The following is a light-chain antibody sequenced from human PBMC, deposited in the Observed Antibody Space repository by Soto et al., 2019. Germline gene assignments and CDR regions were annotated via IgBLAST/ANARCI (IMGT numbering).Light chain of an antibody. CDR3: QQSAS. CDR1: QSISSY. Sequence: DIQMTQSPSSLSASVGDRVTITCRARQSISSYLNWYQQKPGKAPKLLIYAASSLQSGVPSRFSGSGSGTDFTLTISSLQPEDFATYYCQQSASFGQGTRLEIK. J-gene: IGKJ5*01. CDR2: AAS. V-gene: IGKV1-39*01.